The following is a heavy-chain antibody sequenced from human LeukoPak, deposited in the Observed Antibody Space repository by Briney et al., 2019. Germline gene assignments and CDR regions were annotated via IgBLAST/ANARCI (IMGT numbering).Heavy chain of an antibody. CDR1: GGTFSRYA. CDR2: IIPIFCTA. J-gene: IGHJ5*02. Sequence: GASVKVSCKASGGTFSRYAISWVRQAPGQGLEWMGGIIPIFCTANYAQKFQGRVTITTDESTSTAYMELSSLRSEDTAVYYCARDRQPYYYDSSGYYHNWFDPWGQGTLVTVSS. V-gene: IGHV1-69*05. CDR3: ARDRQPYYYDSSGYYHNWFDP. D-gene: IGHD3-22*01.